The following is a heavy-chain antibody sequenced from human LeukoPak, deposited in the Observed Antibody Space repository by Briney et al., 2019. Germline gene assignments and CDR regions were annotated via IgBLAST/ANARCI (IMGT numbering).Heavy chain of an antibody. CDR3: AKDLLGRAGYYNLDY. CDR2: VSGSGDST. D-gene: IGHD3-9*01. Sequence: GGSLRLSCAASGFTFSNYAMSWVRQAPGKGLEWVSAVSGSGDSTYYAGSVKGRFTISRDNSKNTLYLQMNSLRAEDTAVYYCAKDLLGRAGYYNLDYWGQGTLVTVSS. V-gene: IGHV3-23*01. CDR1: GFTFSNYA. J-gene: IGHJ4*02.